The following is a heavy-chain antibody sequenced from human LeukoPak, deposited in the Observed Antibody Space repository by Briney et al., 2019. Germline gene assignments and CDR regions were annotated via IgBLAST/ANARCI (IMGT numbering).Heavy chain of an antibody. Sequence: QTGGSLRLSCAASGFTFSSYAMSWVRQAPGKGVEWVSAISGSGGSTYYADSAKGRFTISRDNSKNTLYLQMNSLRAEDTAVYYCAKDRGSSSWYYFDYWGQGTLVTVSS. CDR2: ISGSGGST. CDR1: GFTFSSYA. J-gene: IGHJ4*02. D-gene: IGHD6-13*01. CDR3: AKDRGSSSWYYFDY. V-gene: IGHV3-23*01.